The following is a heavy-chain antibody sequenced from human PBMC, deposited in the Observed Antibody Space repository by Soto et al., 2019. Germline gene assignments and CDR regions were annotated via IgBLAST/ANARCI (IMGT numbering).Heavy chain of an antibody. D-gene: IGHD6-13*01. CDR2: INPNSGGT. J-gene: IGHJ6*02. Sequence: GASVKVSCKASGYTFTGYYMHWVRQAPGQGLEWMGWINPNSGGTNYAQKFQGWVTMTRDTSISTAYMELSRLRSDDTAVYYCARDGQQQLVPNYYYYGMDVWGQGTTVTV. CDR3: ARDGQQQLVPNYYYYGMDV. V-gene: IGHV1-2*04. CDR1: GYTFTGYY.